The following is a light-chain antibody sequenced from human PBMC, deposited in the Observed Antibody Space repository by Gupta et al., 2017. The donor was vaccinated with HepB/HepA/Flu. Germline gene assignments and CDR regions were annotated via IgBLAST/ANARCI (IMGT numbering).Light chain of an antibody. V-gene: IGLV1-47*01. Sequence: SVLTHPPSASRTHWQSVTISCSGSSSTLGNNYVYWYQHLPGTAPKPLIYRNDQRPAGVPDRFSGSKSGTSASLAISGLRSEDEGDYYCAAWDDSLSGWVFGGGTKLTVL. CDR1: SSTLGNNY. CDR2: RND. J-gene: IGLJ3*02. CDR3: AAWDDSLSGWV.